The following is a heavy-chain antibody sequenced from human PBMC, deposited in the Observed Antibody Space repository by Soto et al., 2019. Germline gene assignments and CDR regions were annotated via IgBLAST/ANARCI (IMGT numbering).Heavy chain of an antibody. D-gene: IGHD6-19*01. CDR2: IYYSGST. J-gene: IGHJ6*03. V-gene: IGHV4-59*08. CDR1: GGSISSYY. CDR3: ARHFIERGNSSGWFNYYYYYMDV. Sequence: SETLSLTCTVSGGSISSYYWSWIRQPPGKGLEWIGYIYYSGSTNYNPSLKSRVTISVDTSKNQFSLKLSSVTAADTAVYYCARHFIERGNSSGWFNYYYYYMDVWGKGTTVTVSS.